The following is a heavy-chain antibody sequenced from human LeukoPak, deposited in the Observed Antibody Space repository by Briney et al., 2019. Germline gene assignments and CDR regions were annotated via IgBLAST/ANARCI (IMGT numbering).Heavy chain of an antibody. V-gene: IGHV1-46*01. D-gene: IGHD1-26*01. Sequence: APVKVSCKASGGTFSSYAISWVRQAPGQGLEWMGIINPSGGSTSYAQKFQGRVTMTRDTSTSTVYMELSSLRSEDTAVYYCARGEVGATRVLEDYWGQGTLVTVSS. CDR3: ARGEVGATRVLEDY. J-gene: IGHJ4*02. CDR1: GGTFSSYA. CDR2: INPSGGST.